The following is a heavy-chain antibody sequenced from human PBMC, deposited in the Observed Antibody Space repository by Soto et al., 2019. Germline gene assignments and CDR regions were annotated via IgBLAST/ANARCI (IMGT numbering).Heavy chain of an antibody. V-gene: IGHV4-34*01. CDR3: ARTGTTVTRDAFDI. CDR2: INHSGST. D-gene: IGHD4-17*01. J-gene: IGHJ3*02. Sequence: SETLSLTCAVHGGCFSGFSWTCIRQPPGKGLEWIGEINHSGSTNYNPSLKSRVTISVDTSKDQFSLKLSSVTAADTAVYYCARTGTTVTRDAFDIWVQGTMVT. CDR1: GGCFSGFS.